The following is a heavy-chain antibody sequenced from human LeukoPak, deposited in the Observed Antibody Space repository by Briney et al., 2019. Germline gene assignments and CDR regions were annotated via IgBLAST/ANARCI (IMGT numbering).Heavy chain of an antibody. CDR3: ARLGMTTVTTGAFDI. CDR1: GFTVSSNY. V-gene: IGHV4-34*01. Sequence: GSLRLSCAASGFTVSSNYMSWVRQPPGKGLEWIGEINHSGSTNYNPSLKSRVTISVDTSKNQFSLKLSSVTAADTAVYYCARLGMTTVTTGAFDIWGQGTMVTVSS. J-gene: IGHJ3*02. CDR2: INHSGST. D-gene: IGHD4-17*01.